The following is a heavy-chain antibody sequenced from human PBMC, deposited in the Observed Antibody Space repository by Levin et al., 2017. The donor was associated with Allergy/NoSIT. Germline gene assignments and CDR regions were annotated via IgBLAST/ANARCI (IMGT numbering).Heavy chain of an antibody. CDR1: GFTFSSYE. D-gene: IGHD3-3*01. Sequence: GGSLRLSCAASGFTFSSYEMNWVRRAPGKGLEWVSYISSTGSTIYSADSVKGRFTISRDNAKNSLYLHMNSLRAEDTAGYYCARQLGNFWSGYNYFDYWGQGTLVTVSS. V-gene: IGHV3-48*03. CDR2: ISSTGSTI. CDR3: ARQLGNFWSGYNYFDY. J-gene: IGHJ4*02.